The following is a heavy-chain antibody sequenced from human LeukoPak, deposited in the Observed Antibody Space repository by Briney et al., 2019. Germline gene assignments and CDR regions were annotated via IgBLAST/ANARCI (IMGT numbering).Heavy chain of an antibody. V-gene: IGHV4-61*02. D-gene: IGHD3-10*01. J-gene: IGHJ4*02. CDR3: ARAPVDYGSGNYYLPYYFDY. Sequence: PSQTLSLTCTVSGGSISSGSYYWSWIRQPAGKGLEWIGRIYTSGSTNYNPSLKSRVTISVDTSKNQFSLKLTSVTAADTAVYYCARAPVDYGSGNYYLPYYFDYWGQGTLVSVSS. CDR1: GGSISSGSYY. CDR2: IYTSGST.